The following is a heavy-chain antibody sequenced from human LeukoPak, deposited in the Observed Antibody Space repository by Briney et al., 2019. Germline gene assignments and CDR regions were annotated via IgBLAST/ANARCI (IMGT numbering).Heavy chain of an antibody. CDR2: IYSGGST. CDR1: GFTVSSNY. V-gene: IGHV3-53*01. CDR3: ARDVDSSGYYYLDY. D-gene: IGHD3-22*01. Sequence: GGSLRLSCAASGFTVSSNYMSWVRQAPGKGLERVSVIYSGGSTYYADSVKGRFTISRDNSKNTLYLQMNSLRAEDTAVYYCARDVDSSGYYYLDYWGQGTLVTVPS. J-gene: IGHJ4*02.